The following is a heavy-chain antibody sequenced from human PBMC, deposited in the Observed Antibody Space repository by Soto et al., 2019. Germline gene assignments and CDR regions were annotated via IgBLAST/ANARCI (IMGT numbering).Heavy chain of an antibody. D-gene: IGHD4-4*01. Sequence: SVKVSCKASGFTFTSSAVQWVRQARGQRLEWMGWIVVGSGNTNYAQKFQERVTITRDMSTSTAYMELSSLRSEDTAVYCCAADRFEDSNYVSWFDPWGQGTLVTVSS. J-gene: IGHJ5*02. CDR1: GFTFTSSA. CDR3: AADRFEDSNYVSWFDP. V-gene: IGHV1-58*01. CDR2: IVVGSGNT.